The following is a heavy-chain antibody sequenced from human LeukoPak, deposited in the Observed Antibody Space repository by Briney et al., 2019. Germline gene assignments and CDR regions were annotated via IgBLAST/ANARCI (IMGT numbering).Heavy chain of an antibody. CDR2: ISWGSNVI. CDR3: ARDPGYSYAQDF. J-gene: IGHJ4*02. Sequence: GGSLRLSCTASGFTFSSYSMNWVRQAPGMGPEWLSYISWGSNVIYYADSVKGRFTTSRDDAKNSLFLQMNSLTDEDTAVYYCARDPGYSYAQDFWGRGTLVTVSS. D-gene: IGHD5-18*01. CDR1: GFTFSSYS. V-gene: IGHV3-48*02.